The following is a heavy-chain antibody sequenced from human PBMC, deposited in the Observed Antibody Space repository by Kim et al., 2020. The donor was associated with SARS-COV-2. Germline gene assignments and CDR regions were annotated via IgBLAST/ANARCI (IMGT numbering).Heavy chain of an antibody. CDR1: GYTFTTYA. J-gene: IGHJ4*02. CDR3: ARSDSSGYLFDY. Sequence: ASVKVSCKASGYTFTTYAIHGVRQAPGQGLEWMGWIHTNTGNPTYAQNFRGRSVLSLDTSVSTAYLHISTLKAEDTAVYYCARSDSSGYLFDYWGQGTLVTVSS. D-gene: IGHD3-22*01. V-gene: IGHV7-4-1*02. CDR2: IHTNTGNP.